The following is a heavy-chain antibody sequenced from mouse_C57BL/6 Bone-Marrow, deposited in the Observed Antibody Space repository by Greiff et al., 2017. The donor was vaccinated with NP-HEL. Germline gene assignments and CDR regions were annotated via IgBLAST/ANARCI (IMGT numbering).Heavy chain of an antibody. CDR2: ISSGGDYI. CDR1: GFTFSSYA. V-gene: IGHV5-9-1*02. Sequence: EVKLVESGEGLVKPGGSLKLSCAASGFTFSSYAMSWVRQTPEKRLEWVAYISSGGDYIYYADTVKGRFTISRDNARNTLYLQMSSLKSEDTAMDYCTRPHSNYPLFDYWGQGTTLTVSS. J-gene: IGHJ2*01. CDR3: TRPHSNYPLFDY. D-gene: IGHD2-5*01.